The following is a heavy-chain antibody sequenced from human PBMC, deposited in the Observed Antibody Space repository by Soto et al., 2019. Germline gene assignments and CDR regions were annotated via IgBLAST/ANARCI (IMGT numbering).Heavy chain of an antibody. J-gene: IGHJ6*02. Sequence: SVKVSCKASGGTFSSYTISWVRQAPGQGLEWMGRIIPILGIANYAQKFQGRVTITADKSTSTAYMELSSLRSEDTAVYYCARDPPHPYSSGWFYYGMDVWGQGTTVTVSS. CDR3: ARDPPHPYSSGWFYYGMDV. CDR2: IIPILGIA. CDR1: GGTFSSYT. V-gene: IGHV1-69*04. D-gene: IGHD6-19*01.